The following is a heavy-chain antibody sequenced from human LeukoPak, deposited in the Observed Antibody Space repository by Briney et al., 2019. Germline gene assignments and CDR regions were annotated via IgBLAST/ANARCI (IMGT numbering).Heavy chain of an antibody. CDR3: ARDDGIGSSSPHFDY. CDR2: IILIFGTA. V-gene: IGHV1-69*13. Sequence: PEASVKVSCKASGGTFSSYAISWVRQAPGKGLEWMGGIILIFGTANYAQKFQGRVTITADESTSTAYMELSSLRSEDTAVYYCARDDGIGSSSPHFDYWGQGTLVTVSS. CDR1: GGTFSSYA. J-gene: IGHJ4*02. D-gene: IGHD6-13*01.